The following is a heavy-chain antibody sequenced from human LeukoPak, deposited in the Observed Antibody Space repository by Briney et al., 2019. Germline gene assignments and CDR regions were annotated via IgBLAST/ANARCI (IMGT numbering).Heavy chain of an antibody. J-gene: IGHJ3*02. CDR1: GFTLRGYG. CDR3: ARGGSSWDFAFDI. V-gene: IGHV3-30*02. Sequence: PGGSLRLSCAASGFTLRGYGMHWVRQAPGKGLEWVAFIRYDGSDKSYADSVRGRFTISRGNSKNTLYLQMNSLRAEDTAVYYCARGGSSWDFAFDIWGQGTMVTVSS. D-gene: IGHD6-13*01. CDR2: IRYDGSDK.